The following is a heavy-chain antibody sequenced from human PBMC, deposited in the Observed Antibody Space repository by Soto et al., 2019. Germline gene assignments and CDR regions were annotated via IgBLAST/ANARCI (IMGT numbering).Heavy chain of an antibody. CDR1: GFTFFNYN. CDR2: ISGSSSYI. D-gene: IGHD3-9*01. Sequence: EVQLVDSGGGLAKPGGSLRLSCAASGFTFFNYNMNWIRQAPGTGLEWVSLISGSSSYIYYGDSVRGRFIISRDNAKNSVYLQMNSLRVEDTGVYYWALGGYDLLTGSYYWGQGILVTVSS. V-gene: IGHV3-21*02. J-gene: IGHJ4*02. CDR3: ALGGYDLLTGSYY.